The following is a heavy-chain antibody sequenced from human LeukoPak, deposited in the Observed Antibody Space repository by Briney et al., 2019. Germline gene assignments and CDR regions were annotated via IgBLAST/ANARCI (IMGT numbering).Heavy chain of an antibody. CDR2: ISSSSSYI. CDR3: ARDNYYDLYYFDY. J-gene: IGHJ4*02. CDR1: GFTFSSYS. V-gene: IGHV3-21*01. Sequence: SGGSLRLSCAASGFTFSSYSMNWVRQAPGKGLEWVSSISSSSSYIYYADSVKGRFTISRDNAKNSLYLQMNSLRAEDTAVYYCARDNYYDLYYFDYWGQGTLVTVSS. D-gene: IGHD3-22*01.